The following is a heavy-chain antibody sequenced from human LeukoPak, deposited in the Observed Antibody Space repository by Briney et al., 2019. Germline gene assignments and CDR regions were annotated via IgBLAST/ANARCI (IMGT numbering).Heavy chain of an antibody. CDR1: GGSFSSSSYF. Sequence: SETLSLTCTVSGGSFSSSSYFWGWIRQPPGKGLEWIGTISYSGSTYYNLSLKSRVTISVDTSKNQFSLKLRSVTAADTAVYYCAKEYVGSLFYYGMDVWGQGTTLTVSS. CDR3: AKEYVGSLFYYGMDV. V-gene: IGHV4-39*02. D-gene: IGHD1-26*01. CDR2: ISYSGST. J-gene: IGHJ6*02.